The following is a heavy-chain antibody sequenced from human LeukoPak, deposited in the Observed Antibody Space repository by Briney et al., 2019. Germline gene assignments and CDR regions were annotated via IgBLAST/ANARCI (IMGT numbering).Heavy chain of an antibody. CDR1: GNSFTGYY. D-gene: IGHD1-26*01. CDR3: ANQEGIGAPGAWFDN. Sequence: VASVKVSCKASGNSFTGYYVHWVRQAPGQGHEWMGWMSPDSDGTNFAQNFQGRVSTTRDTSIRTVYLELRSLRADETAVYYCANQEGIGAPGAWFDNWGQGPLVPVSS. J-gene: IGHJ4*02. CDR2: MSPDSDGT. V-gene: IGHV1-2*02.